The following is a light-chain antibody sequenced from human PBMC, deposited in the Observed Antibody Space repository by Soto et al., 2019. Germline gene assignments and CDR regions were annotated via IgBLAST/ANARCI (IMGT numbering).Light chain of an antibody. V-gene: IGKV1-17*03. Sequence: DVQMTQSPSAMSASVGDRVTITCRESQDISRFVAWFQQKPGKAPERLIYDTSSLQPGVPSRFSGSGSGTAFTLAISGLQPEDFATYYCLQHNSYPYTFGQGTKLEIK. J-gene: IGKJ2*01. CDR2: DTS. CDR1: QDISRF. CDR3: LQHNSYPYT.